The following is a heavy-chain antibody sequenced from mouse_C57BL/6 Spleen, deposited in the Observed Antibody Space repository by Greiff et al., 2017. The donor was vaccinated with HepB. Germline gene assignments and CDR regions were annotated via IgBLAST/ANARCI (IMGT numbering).Heavy chain of an antibody. V-gene: IGHV5-6*01. Sequence: DVQLVESGGDLVKPGGSLKLSCAASGFTFSSYGMSWVRQTPDKRLEWVATISSGGSYTYYPDSVKGRFTISRDNAKNTLYLQMSSLKSEDTAVYYCARHRAFDSHYYGSSYPWYFDVWGTGTTFTVSS. CDR1: GFTFSSYG. CDR3: ARHRAFDSHYYGSSYPWYFDV. CDR2: ISSGGSYT. D-gene: IGHD1-1*01. J-gene: IGHJ1*03.